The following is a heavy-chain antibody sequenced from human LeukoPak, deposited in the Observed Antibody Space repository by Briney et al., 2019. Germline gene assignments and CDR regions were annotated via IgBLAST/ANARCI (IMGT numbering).Heavy chain of an antibody. CDR3: ARGVRGVMDTAMVRGLYYFDY. J-gene: IGHJ4*02. D-gene: IGHD5-18*01. CDR2: INHSGST. CDR1: GGSFSGYY. V-gene: IGHV4-34*01. Sequence: SETLSRTCAVYGGSFSGYYWSWIRQPPGKGLEWIGEINHSGSTNYNPSLKSRVTISVDTSKNQFSLKLSSVTAADTAVYYCARGVRGVMDTAMVRGLYYFDYWGQGTLVTVSS.